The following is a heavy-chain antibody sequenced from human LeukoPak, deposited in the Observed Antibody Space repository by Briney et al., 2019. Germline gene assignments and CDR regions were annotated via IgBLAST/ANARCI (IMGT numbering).Heavy chain of an antibody. Sequence: ASVKVSCKASGYTFTDYYIHWVRQAPGQGLEWMGWINPNSGGTNYAQKFQGRVTMTRDTSISTAYMELSRLRSDDTAVYYCARDPPGDILTGYPTDDYWGQGTLVTVSS. D-gene: IGHD3-9*01. CDR2: INPNSGGT. CDR1: GYTFTDYY. V-gene: IGHV1-2*02. CDR3: ARDPPGDILTGYPTDDY. J-gene: IGHJ4*02.